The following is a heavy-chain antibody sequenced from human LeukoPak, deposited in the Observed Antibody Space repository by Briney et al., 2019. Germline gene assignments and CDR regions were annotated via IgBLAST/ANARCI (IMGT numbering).Heavy chain of an antibody. D-gene: IGHD2-2*01. J-gene: IGHJ4*02. Sequence: ASVKVSCKASGYTFTGYYMHWVRQAPGQGLEWMGWINPNSGGTNYAQKFQGRVTMTRDTSISTAYTELSRLRSDDTAVYYCARDLGRKYQLQGYWGQGTLVTVSS. V-gene: IGHV1-2*02. CDR2: INPNSGGT. CDR1: GYTFTGYY. CDR3: ARDLGRKYQLQGY.